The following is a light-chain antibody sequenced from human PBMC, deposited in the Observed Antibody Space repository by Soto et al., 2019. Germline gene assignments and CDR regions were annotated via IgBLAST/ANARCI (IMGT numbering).Light chain of an antibody. J-gene: IGKJ1*01. CDR1: QTISSW. CDR2: KAS. V-gene: IGKV1-5*03. CDR3: QHYNSYSEA. Sequence: DIQMTQSPSSVSASVVDRVTITCRASQTISSWLAWYQQKPGKAPKLLIYKASTLKSGVPSRFSGSGSGTEFTLTISSLQPDDFATYYCQHYNSYSEAFGQGTKVDIK.